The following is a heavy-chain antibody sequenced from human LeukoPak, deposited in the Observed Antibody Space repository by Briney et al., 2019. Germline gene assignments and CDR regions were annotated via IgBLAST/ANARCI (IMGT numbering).Heavy chain of an antibody. Sequence: SETLSLTCTVSGGSISSSSYYWGWIRQPPGKGLEWIGSIYYSGSTYYNPSLKSRVTISVDTSKNQFSLKLSSVTAADTAVYYCARHGAGDTAIVTYVDYWGQGTLVTVSS. CDR2: IYYSGST. CDR3: ARHGAGDTAIVTYVDY. CDR1: GGSISSSSYY. D-gene: IGHD5-18*01. V-gene: IGHV4-39*01. J-gene: IGHJ4*02.